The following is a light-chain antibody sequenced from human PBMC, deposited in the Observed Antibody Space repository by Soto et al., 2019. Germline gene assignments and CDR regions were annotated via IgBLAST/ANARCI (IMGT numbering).Light chain of an antibody. V-gene: IGKV1-5*03. CDR1: QNIGNL. J-gene: IGKJ4*02. Sequence: DIQMTQSPSTLSASVGDRVIITCRASQNIGNLLAWYQQEPGKAPNLLIYKASILESGVPSRFSGSGSGTEFTLTISSLQPDDFATYYCQHYNTYSPFGGGTKVEIK. CDR3: QHYNTYSP. CDR2: KAS.